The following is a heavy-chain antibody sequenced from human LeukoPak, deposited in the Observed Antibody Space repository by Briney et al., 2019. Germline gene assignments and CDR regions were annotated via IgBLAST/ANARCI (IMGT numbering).Heavy chain of an antibody. V-gene: IGHV3-7*04. CDR1: GFTFSSYW. D-gene: IGHD3-9*01. CDR3: ATDPGRYFDWPDAFDI. Sequence: GGSLRLSCAASGFTFSSYWMSWVRQAPGKGLEWVANIKQDGSEKYYVDSVKGRFTISRDNAKHSLYLQMNSLRAEDTAVYYCATDPGRYFDWPDAFDIWGQGTMVTVSS. J-gene: IGHJ3*02. CDR2: IKQDGSEK.